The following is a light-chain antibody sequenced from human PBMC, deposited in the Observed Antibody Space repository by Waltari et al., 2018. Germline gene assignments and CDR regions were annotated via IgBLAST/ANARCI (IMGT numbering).Light chain of an antibody. J-gene: IGKJ1*01. V-gene: IGKV3-20*01. Sequence: IVLTQPPGTLSLSPGGRATPSCRASESVSVDYLAWYQQKPGQAPRLLIYDASTRATGVPDRFSGSGSGTDFTLTISRLEPEDFAVYYCQQYGSLPWTFGQGTKVAIK. CDR3: QQYGSLPWT. CDR2: DAS. CDR1: ESVSVDY.